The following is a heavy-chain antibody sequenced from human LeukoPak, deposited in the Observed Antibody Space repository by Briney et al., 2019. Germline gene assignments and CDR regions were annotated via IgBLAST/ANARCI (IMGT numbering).Heavy chain of an antibody. V-gene: IGHV1-69*04. Sequence: VKVSCKASGGTFSSYAISWVRQAPGQGLEWMGRIIPILGIANYGQKFQGRVTITADKSTSTAYMELSSLRSEDTAVYYCARDHDYSNYGSPIGYWGQGTLVTVSS. CDR3: ARDHDYSNYGSPIGY. D-gene: IGHD4-11*01. CDR2: IIPILGIA. CDR1: GGTFSSYA. J-gene: IGHJ4*02.